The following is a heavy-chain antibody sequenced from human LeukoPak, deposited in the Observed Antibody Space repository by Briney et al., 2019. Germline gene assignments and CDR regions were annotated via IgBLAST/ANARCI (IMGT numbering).Heavy chain of an antibody. D-gene: IGHD3-10*01. CDR2: IIPIFGTA. J-gene: IGHJ3*02. CDR3: ARPRITMVRGVTADDAFDI. V-gene: IGHV1-69*13. Sequence: SVKVSCKASGGTFSSYAISWVRQAPGQGLEWMGGIIPIFGTANYAQKFQGRVTITADESTSTAYMELSRLRSDDTAVYYCARPRITMVRGVTADDAFDIWGQGTMVTVSS. CDR1: GGTFSSYA.